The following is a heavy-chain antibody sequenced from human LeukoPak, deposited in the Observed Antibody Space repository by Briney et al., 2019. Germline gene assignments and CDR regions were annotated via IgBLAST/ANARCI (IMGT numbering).Heavy chain of an antibody. J-gene: IGHJ3*02. CDR3: ARGPKSSGWFGRSAFDI. D-gene: IGHD6-19*01. CDR1: GGSFSGYH. Sequence: SETLSLTCAVYGGSFSGYHWSWIRQPPGKGLEWIGEINHSGSTNYNPSLKSRVTISVDTSKNQFSLKLSSVTAADTAVYYCARGPKSSGWFGRSAFDIWGQGTMVTVSS. CDR2: INHSGST. V-gene: IGHV4-34*01.